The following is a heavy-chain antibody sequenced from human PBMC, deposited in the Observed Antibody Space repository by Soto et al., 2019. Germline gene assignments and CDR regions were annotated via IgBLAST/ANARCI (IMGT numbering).Heavy chain of an antibody. J-gene: IGHJ4*02. CDR1: GFTFSNYE. V-gene: IGHV3-48*03. D-gene: IGHD3-22*01. CDR3: ARENYDSSGFFLDY. CDR2: ISSSGSNI. Sequence: PGGSLRLSCAASGFTFSNYEMNWVRQAPGKGLEWVSYISSSGSNIYYADSVKGRFTISRDNAKNSLYLQMNSLRAEDTAVYYRARENYDSSGFFLDYWGEGTRVTVSS.